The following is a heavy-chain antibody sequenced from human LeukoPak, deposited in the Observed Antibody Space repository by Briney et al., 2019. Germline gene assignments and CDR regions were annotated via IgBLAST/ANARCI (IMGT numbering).Heavy chain of an antibody. CDR3: AANLVGTTMAFDP. Sequence: SVSVSCKASGFTLTRSAMQWVRQARGQRLVGIGGIVVGSGNTKYAQKCRERVTIHRDMYTRTPYMALRGVRSEDTAVYYCAANLVGTTMAFDPWGQGTLVTVSS. CDR2: IVVGSGNT. D-gene: IGHD5-18*01. J-gene: IGHJ5*02. V-gene: IGHV1-58*02. CDR1: GFTLTRSA.